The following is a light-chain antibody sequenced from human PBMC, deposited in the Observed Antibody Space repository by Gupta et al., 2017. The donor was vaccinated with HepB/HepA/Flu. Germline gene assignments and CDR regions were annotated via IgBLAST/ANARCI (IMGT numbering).Light chain of an antibody. CDR3: QQYGASPET. CDR2: GAS. J-gene: IGKJ1*01. V-gene: IGKV3-20*01. CDR1: QSVSDSY. Sequence: IVLTQSPGTLSLSPGERATLACRASQSVSDSYLAWYQHKPGQAPRLLIYGASSRATAIPDRFSRSGSGTDFTLTISRLEPEDFAVYYCQQYGASPETFGQGTKVEIK.